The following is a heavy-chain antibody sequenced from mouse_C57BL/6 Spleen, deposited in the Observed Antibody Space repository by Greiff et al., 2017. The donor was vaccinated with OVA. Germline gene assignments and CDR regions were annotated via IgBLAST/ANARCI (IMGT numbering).Heavy chain of an antibody. D-gene: IGHD2-5*01. J-gene: IGHJ2*01. CDR1: GYAFSSYW. CDR2: IYPGDGDT. V-gene: IGHV1-80*01. CDR3: AREDSNYVSYDFDY. Sequence: QVQLQQSGAELVKPGASVKISCKASGYAFSSYWMNWVKQRPGKGLEWIGQIYPGDGDTNYNGKFKGKATLTADKSSSTAYMQLSSLTSEDSAVYFCAREDSNYVSYDFDYWGQGTTLTVSS.